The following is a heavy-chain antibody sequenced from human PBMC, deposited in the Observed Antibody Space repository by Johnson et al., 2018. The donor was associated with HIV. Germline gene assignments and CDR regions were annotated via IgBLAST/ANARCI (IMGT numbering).Heavy chain of an antibody. CDR1: GFIFSTYG. Sequence: QVQLVESGGGVVQPGGSLRLSCAASGFIFSTYGMHWVRQAPGKGLEWVAFIRYDGNNKYYADFVKDRFTISRDNSKNTLYLQMNSLRAEDTAVYYCGALAGIVSAFDIWGQGTMVTVSS. CDR2: IRYDGNNK. CDR3: GALAGIVSAFDI. V-gene: IGHV3-30*02. D-gene: IGHD6-19*01. J-gene: IGHJ3*02.